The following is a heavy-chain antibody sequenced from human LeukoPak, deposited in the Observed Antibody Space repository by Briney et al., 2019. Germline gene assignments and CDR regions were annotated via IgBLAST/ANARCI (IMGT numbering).Heavy chain of an antibody. V-gene: IGHV1-46*01. CDR1: GYTFTSYY. CDR3: VREFAHVDTAMVFDY. J-gene: IGHJ4*02. D-gene: IGHD5-18*01. CDR2: INPSGGST. Sequence: ASVKVSCKASGYTFTSYYIDWVRQAPGQGLEWMGIINPSGGSTSYARKFQGRVTMTRDTSTSTVYMELSSLRSEDTAVYYCVREFAHVDTAMVFDYWGQGTLVTVSS.